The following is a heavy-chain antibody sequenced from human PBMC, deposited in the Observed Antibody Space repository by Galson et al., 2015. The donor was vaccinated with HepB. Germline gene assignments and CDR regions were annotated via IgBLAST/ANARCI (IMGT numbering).Heavy chain of an antibody. J-gene: IGHJ4*02. V-gene: IGHV3-74*01. CDR1: GFTFSSYW. CDR3: ARDPGKAAFDY. Sequence: SLRLSCAASGFTFSSYWMHWVRQAPGKGLVWVPRINSDGSSTSYADSVKGRFTISRDNAKNTLYLQMNSLRAEDTAVYYCARDPGKAAFDYWGQGTLVTVSS. CDR2: INSDGSST. D-gene: IGHD6-13*01.